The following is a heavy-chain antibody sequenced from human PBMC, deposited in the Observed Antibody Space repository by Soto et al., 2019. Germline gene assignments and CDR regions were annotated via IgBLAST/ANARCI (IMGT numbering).Heavy chain of an antibody. Sequence: GASVMVSCKASGYTFTSYYMHWVRQAPGQGLEWIGIINPSGGSTSYAQKFQGRVTMTRDTSTSTVYMELSSLRSEDTAVYYCARGRGYCSGGSCYFVYWGQGTLVNVSS. CDR1: GYTFTSYY. J-gene: IGHJ4*02. CDR3: ARGRGYCSGGSCYFVY. CDR2: INPSGGST. V-gene: IGHV1-46*01. D-gene: IGHD2-15*01.